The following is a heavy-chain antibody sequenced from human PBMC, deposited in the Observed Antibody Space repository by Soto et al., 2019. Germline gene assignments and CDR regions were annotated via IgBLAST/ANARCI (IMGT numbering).Heavy chain of an antibody. J-gene: IGHJ4*02. CDR2: ISGSGGST. V-gene: IGHV3-23*01. D-gene: IGHD6-19*01. CDR1: GFTFSSYA. CDR3: AKSIVAVAGPVDY. Sequence: EVQLSESGGGLVQPGESLRLSCAASGFTFSSYAMSWVRQAPGKGLEWVSTISGSGGSTHYADSVKGQFTISRDNSKNMLYLQVNSLRAEDTAVYYCAKSIVAVAGPVDYWGQGTLVTVSS.